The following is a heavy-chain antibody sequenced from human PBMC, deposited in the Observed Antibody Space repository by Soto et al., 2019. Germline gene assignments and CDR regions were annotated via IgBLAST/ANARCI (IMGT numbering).Heavy chain of an antibody. CDR1: GFTFDDYA. D-gene: IGHD6-13*01. CDR3: TKDRTATGTYAFDI. CDR2: ISWNSGTI. V-gene: IGHV3-9*01. Sequence: GGSLRLSCAASGFTFDDYAMHWVRQAPGKGLEWVSGISWNSGTIGYADSVKGRFTISRDNAKNSLYLQMNSLRAEDTALYYCTKDRTATGTYAFDIWGQGT. J-gene: IGHJ3*02.